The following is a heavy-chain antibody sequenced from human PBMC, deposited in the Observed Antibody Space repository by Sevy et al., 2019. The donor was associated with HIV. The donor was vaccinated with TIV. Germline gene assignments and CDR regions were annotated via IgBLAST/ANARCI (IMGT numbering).Heavy chain of an antibody. Sequence: SETLSLTCAISGDSVSSNSAAWNWIRQSPSRGLEWLGRTYYRSKWYNDYAVSVKSRIIINPDTSKNQFSLQLNSVTPEDTAVYYCAREWKAYYDFWSGYYDYWGQGTLVTVSS. D-gene: IGHD3-3*01. CDR3: AREWKAYYDFWSGYYDY. V-gene: IGHV6-1*01. J-gene: IGHJ4*02. CDR2: TYYRSKWYN. CDR1: GDSVSSNSAA.